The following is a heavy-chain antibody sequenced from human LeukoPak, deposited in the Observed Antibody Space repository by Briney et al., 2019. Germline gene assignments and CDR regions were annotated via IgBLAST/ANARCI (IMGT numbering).Heavy chain of an antibody. J-gene: IGHJ4*02. D-gene: IGHD6-19*01. V-gene: IGHV3-30*14. CDR3: ARESGSSGWYTGNY. CDR1: GFTFSSYA. Sequence: GGSLRLSCAASGFTFSSYAMHWVRQAPGKGLEWVAVISYDGSNKYYADSVKGRFTISRDNSKNTLYLQMNSLRAEDTAVYYCARESGSSGWYTGNYWGQGTLVTVSS. CDR2: ISYDGSNK.